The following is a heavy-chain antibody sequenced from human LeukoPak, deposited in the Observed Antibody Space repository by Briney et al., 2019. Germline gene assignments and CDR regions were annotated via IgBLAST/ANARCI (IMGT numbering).Heavy chain of an antibody. CDR2: INPNSGGT. CDR3: ARGRYYYDSSGPMYYFDY. D-gene: IGHD3-22*01. J-gene: IGHJ4*02. Sequence: ASVKVSCKASGYTFTGYYMHWVRQAPGQGLEWMGWINPNSGGTNYAQKFQGRVTMTRDTSISTAYMELSRLRSDDTAVYYCARGRYYYDSSGPMYYFDYWGQGTLVTVSS. CDR1: GYTFTGYY. V-gene: IGHV1-2*02.